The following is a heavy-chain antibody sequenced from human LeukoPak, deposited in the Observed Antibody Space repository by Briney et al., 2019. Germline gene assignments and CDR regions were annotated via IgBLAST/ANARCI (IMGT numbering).Heavy chain of an antibody. V-gene: IGHV3-21*01. Sequence: GGSLRLSCAASGFTFSSYGMNWVRQAPGKGLEWVSSISGSSSYIYYADSVKGRFTISRDNAKNSLYLQMNSLRAEDTAVYYCASGDYGDYAIYWGQGTLVTVSS. CDR1: GFTFSSYG. CDR3: ASGDYGDYAIY. CDR2: ISGSSSYI. D-gene: IGHD4-17*01. J-gene: IGHJ4*02.